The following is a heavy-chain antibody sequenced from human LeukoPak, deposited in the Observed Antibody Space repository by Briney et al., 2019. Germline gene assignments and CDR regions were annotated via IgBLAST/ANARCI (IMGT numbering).Heavy chain of an antibody. CDR1: GYTFTSYD. CDR2: MNPNSGNT. V-gene: IGHV1-8*01. Sequence: ASVKVSCKASGYTFTSYDINRVRQATGQGLEWMGWMNPNSGNTGYAQKFQGRVTMTRNTSISTTYMELSSLRSEDTAVYYCARGGYCSSTSCYLSYGMDVWGQGTTVTVSS. D-gene: IGHD2-2*01. CDR3: ARGGYCSSTSCYLSYGMDV. J-gene: IGHJ6*02.